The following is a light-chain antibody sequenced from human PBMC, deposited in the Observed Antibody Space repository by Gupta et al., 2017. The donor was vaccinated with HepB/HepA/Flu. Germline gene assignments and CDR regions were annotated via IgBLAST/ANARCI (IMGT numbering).Light chain of an antibody. CDR1: QNINNY. CDR2: DAS. CDR3: QHYNNLPCT. V-gene: IGKV1-33*01. Sequence: DIQMTQSPSSLSASVGDRITITCQASQNINNYLNWYQQKPGKAPKLLIYDASNGEKGVPSRFSGGGSGTDFTFTISSLQPEDFATYYCQHYNNLPCTFGQGTKMEIK. J-gene: IGKJ2*02.